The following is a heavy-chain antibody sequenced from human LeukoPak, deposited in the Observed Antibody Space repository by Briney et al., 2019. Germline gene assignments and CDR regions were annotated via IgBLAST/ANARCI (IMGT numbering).Heavy chain of an antibody. J-gene: IGHJ4*02. CDR2: IWYDGSNK. CDR3: AKSAWLLASPIDY. Sequence: HTGRSLRLSCAASGFTFSSYGMHWVRQAPGKGLEWVAGIWYDGSNKYYADSVKGRVTISRDNSKNTLYLQMNSLRAEDTAVYYCAKSAWLLASPIDYWGQGTLVTVSS. D-gene: IGHD3-22*01. V-gene: IGHV3-33*06. CDR1: GFTFSSYG.